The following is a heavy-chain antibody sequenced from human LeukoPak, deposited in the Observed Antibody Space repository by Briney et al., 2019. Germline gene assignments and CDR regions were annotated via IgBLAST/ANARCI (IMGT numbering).Heavy chain of an antibody. Sequence: GGSLRLSCEASGFNFGNYGMLWVRQAPGKGLEWVAVISYDGSNKYYADSVKGRFTISRDNSKNTLYLQMNSLRAEDTAVYYCASSVAGPFRYWGQGTLVTVSS. D-gene: IGHD6-19*01. V-gene: IGHV3-30*19. CDR2: ISYDGSNK. J-gene: IGHJ4*02. CDR3: ASSVAGPFRY. CDR1: GFNFGNYG.